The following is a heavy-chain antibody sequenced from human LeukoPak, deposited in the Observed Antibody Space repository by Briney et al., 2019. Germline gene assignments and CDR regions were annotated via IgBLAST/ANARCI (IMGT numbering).Heavy chain of an antibody. CDR3: AEMGALDI. CDR1: GFTFSNYR. CDR2: INQDGSEK. V-gene: IGHV3-7*01. J-gene: IGHJ3*02. D-gene: IGHD5-24*01. Sequence: GGSLRLSCAASGFTFSNYRMTWVRQAPGKGLEWVANINQDGSEKYYVDPVKGRFSVSRDNAKKSLFLQMNSLRAEDTAVYYCAEMGALDIWGQGTMVTVSS.